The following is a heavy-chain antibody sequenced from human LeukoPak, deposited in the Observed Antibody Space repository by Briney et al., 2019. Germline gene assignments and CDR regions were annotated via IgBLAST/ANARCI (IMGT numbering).Heavy chain of an antibody. CDR1: GYTFSGYY. Sequence: ASVKVSCKASGYTFSGYYMHWVRQAPGQGLEWMGWINPNSGGTNYAQKFQGRVTMTTDTSISTAYMELSRLRSDDTAVYYCAPTGYSSGWRAFDIWGQGTMVIVSS. CDR2: INPNSGGT. D-gene: IGHD6-19*01. J-gene: IGHJ3*02. V-gene: IGHV1-2*02. CDR3: APTGYSSGWRAFDI.